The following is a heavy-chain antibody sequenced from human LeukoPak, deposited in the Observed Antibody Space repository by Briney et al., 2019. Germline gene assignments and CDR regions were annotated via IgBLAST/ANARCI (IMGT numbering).Heavy chain of an antibody. CDR2: INPDSGGT. Sequence: ASVKVSCKASGYTFTGYYMHWVRQAPGQGLEWMGWINPDSGGTNYAQNFQGRVTMTRDTSISTVYMELSSLRSGDTAVYYCAGAGYRGNYYYYFDFWGQGTLVTDSS. J-gene: IGHJ4*02. D-gene: IGHD1-26*01. CDR3: AGAGYRGNYYYYFDF. CDR1: GYTFTGYY. V-gene: IGHV1-2*02.